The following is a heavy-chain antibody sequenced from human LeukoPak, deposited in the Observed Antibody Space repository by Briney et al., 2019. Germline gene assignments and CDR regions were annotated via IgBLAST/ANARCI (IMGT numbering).Heavy chain of an antibody. CDR3: ARLVRGVCDY. CDR1: GGSLSGFH. CDR2: VDHRGST. V-gene: IGHV4-34*01. J-gene: IGHJ4*02. D-gene: IGHD3-10*01. Sequence: SETLSLTCVVYGGSLSGFHWTWIRQSPGKGLEWIGEVDHRGSTNYNPSLKSRVTISVDTSKNQFSLKLSSVTAADTAVYYCARLVRGVCDYWGQGALVTVSS.